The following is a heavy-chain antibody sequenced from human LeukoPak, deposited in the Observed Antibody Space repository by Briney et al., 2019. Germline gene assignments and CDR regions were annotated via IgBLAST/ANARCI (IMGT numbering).Heavy chain of an antibody. CDR2: IYHSGST. J-gene: IGHJ4*02. Sequence: PSGTLSLTCAVSGGSISSSNWWSWVRQPPGKGLEWIGEIYHSGSTNYNPSLKSRVTISVDKSKNQFSLKLSSVTAADTAVYYCASLRSSSASVSDYWGQGTLVTVSS. D-gene: IGHD6-13*01. V-gene: IGHV4-4*02. CDR3: ASLRSSSASVSDY. CDR1: GGSISSSNW.